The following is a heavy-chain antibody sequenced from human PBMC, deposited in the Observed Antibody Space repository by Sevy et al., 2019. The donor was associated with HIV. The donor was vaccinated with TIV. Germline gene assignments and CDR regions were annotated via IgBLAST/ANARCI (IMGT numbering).Heavy chain of an antibody. CDR1: GFTFSSYA. D-gene: IGHD3-22*01. Sequence: GGSMRLSCAASGFTFSSYAMTWVRQAPGKGLEWVSAISGSGGYTYYADSVKGRFTISRDNSKKPLDLEMHSLRAEETGVYYCAKEGYQRSGYYHWGQGTLVIVSS. CDR3: AKEGYQRSGYYH. J-gene: IGHJ5*02. CDR2: ISGSGGYT. V-gene: IGHV3-23*01.